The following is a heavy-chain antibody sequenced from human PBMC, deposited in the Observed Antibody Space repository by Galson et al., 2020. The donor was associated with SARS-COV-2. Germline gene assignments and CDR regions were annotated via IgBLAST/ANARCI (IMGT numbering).Heavy chain of an antibody. CDR3: ARVSRRSGRVWFGESPDY. D-gene: IGHD3-10*01. CDR2: ISIDGSDK. V-gene: IGHV3-30-3*01. J-gene: IGHJ4*02. CDR1: GFTFSNYA. Sequence: GGSLRLSCAASGFTFSNYALHWVRQAPGKAPEWVAVISIDGSDKYSADSVKGRFTISRENSKNTLYLQMNGLRPEDTALYYCARVSRRSGRVWFGESPDYWGQGTLVTVSP.